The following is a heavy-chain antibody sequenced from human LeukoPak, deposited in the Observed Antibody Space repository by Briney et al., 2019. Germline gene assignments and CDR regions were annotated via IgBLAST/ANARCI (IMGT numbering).Heavy chain of an antibody. CDR3: AKVLAAAGTVGEAFDI. V-gene: IGHV3-30*18. D-gene: IGHD6-13*01. CDR1: GFTFSSYG. J-gene: IGHJ3*02. Sequence: GGSLRLSCAASGFTFSSYGMHWVRQAPGKGLEWVAVISYDGSNKYYADSVKGRFTISRDNSKNTLYLQMNSLRAEDTAVYYCAKVLAAAGTVGEAFDIWGQGTMVTVSS. CDR2: ISYDGSNK.